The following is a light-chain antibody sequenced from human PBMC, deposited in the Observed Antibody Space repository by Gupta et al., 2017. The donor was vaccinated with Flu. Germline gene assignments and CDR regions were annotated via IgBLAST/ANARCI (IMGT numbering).Light chain of an antibody. CDR1: RKIYRL. CDR2: SAS. Sequence: GDRVTITCGACRKIYRLLNWYHVKIGKAPKLQIHSASTMQSGVPIRFSGSGSGIDFTLSINSLLPDDFATYYCQQSYILPRTFGQGTKV. J-gene: IGKJ1*01. CDR3: QQSYILPRT. V-gene: IGKV1-39*01.